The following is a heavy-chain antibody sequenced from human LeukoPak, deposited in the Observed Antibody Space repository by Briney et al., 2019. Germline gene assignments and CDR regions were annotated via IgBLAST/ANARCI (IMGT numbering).Heavy chain of an antibody. CDR3: ARQRGNSNYDLFDY. Sequence: SETLSLTCTISGDSITSSYWSWIRQPPGKGLEWIGYIYYSGSTNYNPSLESRVTISVDTSKNQFSLKLSSVTAADTAVYYCARQRGNSNYDLFDYWGQGTLVTVSS. CDR1: GDSITSSY. D-gene: IGHD4-11*01. CDR2: IYYSGST. V-gene: IGHV4-59*08. J-gene: IGHJ4*02.